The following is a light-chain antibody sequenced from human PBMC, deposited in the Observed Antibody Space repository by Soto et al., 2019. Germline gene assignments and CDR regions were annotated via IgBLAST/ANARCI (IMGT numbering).Light chain of an antibody. CDR1: QSVTRSY. V-gene: IGKV3-20*01. Sequence: VLTQSPVTLSWSPGERATLSCRASQSVTRSYLAWCQQKPGQPPRFLMYGASSRATGIPDRFSGRGSGTDFTLTISRLEPEDFAVYYCQQYGTSPTTFGQGTKVDIK. CDR2: GAS. CDR3: QQYGTSPTT. J-gene: IGKJ1*01.